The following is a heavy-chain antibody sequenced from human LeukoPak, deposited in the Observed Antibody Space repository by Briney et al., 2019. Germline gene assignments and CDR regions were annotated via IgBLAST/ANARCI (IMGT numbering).Heavy chain of an antibody. CDR3: ARVPYYDFWSGYSQGLYYFDY. CDR2: INHSGST. D-gene: IGHD3-3*01. Sequence: SETLSLTCAVYVGSFSGYYWSWIRQPPGKGLEWIGEINHSGSTNYNPSLKSRVTISVDTSKNQFSLKLSSVTAADTAVYYCARVPYYDFWSGYSQGLYYFDYWGQGTLVTVSS. J-gene: IGHJ4*02. V-gene: IGHV4-34*01. CDR1: VGSFSGYY.